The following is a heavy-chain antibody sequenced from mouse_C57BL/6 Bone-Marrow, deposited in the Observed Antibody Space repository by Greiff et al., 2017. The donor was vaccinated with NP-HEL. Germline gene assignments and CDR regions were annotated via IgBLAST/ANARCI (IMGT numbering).Heavy chain of an antibody. J-gene: IGHJ3*01. CDR2: IYPRSGNT. Sequence: VQLQESGAELARPGASVKLSCKASGYTFTSYRISWVKQRTGQGLEWIGEIYPRSGNTYYNEKFKGKATLTADKSSSTAYMELRSLTSEDSAVYFCARWEITTVVDWFAYWGQGTLVTVSA. CDR3: ARWEITTVVDWFAY. V-gene: IGHV1-81*01. CDR1: GYTFTSYR. D-gene: IGHD1-1*01.